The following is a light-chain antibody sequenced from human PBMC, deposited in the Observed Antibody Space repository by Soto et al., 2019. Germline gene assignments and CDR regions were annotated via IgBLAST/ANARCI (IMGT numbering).Light chain of an antibody. CDR2: GAS. CDR1: QSVSSN. V-gene: IGKV3-15*01. CDR3: QHYNNWPPWT. Sequence: EMLITQSPATLSVSPGDRATLSCRASQSVSSNLAWYQQKPGQAPRLLIYGASTRATGIPARLSGGGAGTEFTLTIISLQSEEFAVYYWQHYNNWPPWTFGQGTKVDIK. J-gene: IGKJ1*01.